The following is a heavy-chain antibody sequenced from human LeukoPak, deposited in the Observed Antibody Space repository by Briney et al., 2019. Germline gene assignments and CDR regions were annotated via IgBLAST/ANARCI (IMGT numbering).Heavy chain of an antibody. CDR2: IYPSGST. D-gene: IGHD3-10*01. Sequence: SETLSLTCTVSGGSISSYYWSWIRQPAGKGLEWIGRIYPSGSTNYSPSLKSRVAMSIDTSKRQFSLKLNSVTAADTAVYYCAREDYYGSAADYWGQGTLVTVSS. J-gene: IGHJ4*02. CDR3: AREDYYGSAADY. CDR1: GGSISSYY. V-gene: IGHV4-4*07.